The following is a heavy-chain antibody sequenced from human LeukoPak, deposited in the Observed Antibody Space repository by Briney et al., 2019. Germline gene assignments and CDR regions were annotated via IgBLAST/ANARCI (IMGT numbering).Heavy chain of an antibody. CDR2: ISDDGRHN. CDR1: GFTFSTYA. Sequence: GGSLRLSCAASGFTFSTYAMNWVRQAPGKGLEWVAVISDDGRHNYYADSVKGRFTISRDNSKSTLYLQMNSLRDDDSAAYFCAKDLRAIVVVPAGAFDIWGQGTMVTVSS. CDR3: AKDLRAIVVVPAGAFDI. V-gene: IGHV3-30*04. D-gene: IGHD2-2*01. J-gene: IGHJ3*02.